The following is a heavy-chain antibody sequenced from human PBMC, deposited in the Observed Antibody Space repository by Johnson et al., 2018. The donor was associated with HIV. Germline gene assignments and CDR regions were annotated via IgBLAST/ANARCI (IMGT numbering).Heavy chain of an antibody. J-gene: IGHJ3*02. Sequence: QVQLVESGGGVVQPGGSLRLSCAVSGFTFRSYGMHWVRPAPGKGLEWVAFIRYDGSNTYYADSVKGRFTISRDNSKNTLFLQMNSLRAEDTAVYYCAKEPVVVIHAGGAFDIWGQGTMVTVSS. V-gene: IGHV3-30*02. CDR3: AKEPVVVIHAGGAFDI. CDR2: IRYDGSNT. D-gene: IGHD3-22*01. CDR1: GFTFRSYG.